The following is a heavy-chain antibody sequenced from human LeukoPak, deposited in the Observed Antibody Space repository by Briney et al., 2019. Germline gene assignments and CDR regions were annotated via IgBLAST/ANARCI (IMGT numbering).Heavy chain of an antibody. CDR2: FDPEDGET. CDR3: ARDQEGGSYYRVYY. Sequence: GASVKVSCKVSGYTLTELSMHWVRQAPGKGLEWMGGFDPEDGETIYAQKFQGRVTMTEDTSTDTAYMELSRLRSDDTAVYYCARDQEGGSYYRVYYWGQGTLVTVSS. CDR1: GYTLTELS. D-gene: IGHD1-26*01. J-gene: IGHJ4*02. V-gene: IGHV1-24*01.